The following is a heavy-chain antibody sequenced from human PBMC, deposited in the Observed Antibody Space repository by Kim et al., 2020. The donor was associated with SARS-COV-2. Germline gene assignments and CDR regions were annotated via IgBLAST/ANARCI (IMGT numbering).Heavy chain of an antibody. CDR2: YSGRT. V-gene: IGHV4-39*01. CDR3: FAGYGDY. J-gene: IGHJ4*02. Sequence: YSGRTYYNPSLKSRVTISVDTSKNQFSLKLSSVTAADTAVYYCFAGYGDYWGQGTLVTVSS. D-gene: IGHD6-13*01.